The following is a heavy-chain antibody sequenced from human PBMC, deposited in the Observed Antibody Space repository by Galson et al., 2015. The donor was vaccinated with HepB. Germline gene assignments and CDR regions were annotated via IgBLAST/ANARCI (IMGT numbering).Heavy chain of an antibody. J-gene: IGHJ5*02. CDR1: GHSFTSYA. D-gene: IGHD6-19*01. Sequence: SVKVSCKASGHSFTSYAIHWVRQAPGQGLEWMGWINAGNGNTKYSLKFQGRVTITRDTSASTAYVEVRSLRSEDTAVHYCARSWAVTGNWIDPWGQGTLVTVSA. V-gene: IGHV1-3*01. CDR2: INAGNGNT. CDR3: ARSWAVTGNWIDP.